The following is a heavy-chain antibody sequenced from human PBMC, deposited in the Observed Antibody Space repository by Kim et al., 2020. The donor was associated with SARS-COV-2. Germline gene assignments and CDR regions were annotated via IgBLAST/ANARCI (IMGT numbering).Heavy chain of an antibody. CDR3: TRVVGVLGYSSGPELGANYYYYGMDV. Sequence: GGSLRLSCTASGFTFGDYAMSWFRQAPGKGLEWVGFIRSKAYGGTTEYAASVKGRFTISRDDSKSIAYLQMNSLKTEDTAVYYCTRVVGVLGYSSGPELGANYYYYGMDVWGQGTTVTVSS. CDR2: IRSKAYGGTT. V-gene: IGHV3-49*03. J-gene: IGHJ6*02. CDR1: GFTFGDYA. D-gene: IGHD6-19*01.